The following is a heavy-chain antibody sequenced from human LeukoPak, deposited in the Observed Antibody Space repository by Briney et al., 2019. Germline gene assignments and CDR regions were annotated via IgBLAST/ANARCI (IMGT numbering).Heavy chain of an antibody. J-gene: IGHJ4*02. CDR2: IYYSGST. CDR1: GGSISSDDSY. D-gene: IGHD4-23*01. CDR3: ARDLLNEGNHLDY. Sequence: SQTLSLTCTVSGGSISSDDSYWSWIRQAPGKGLEWIGYIYYSGSTYYNPSLKSRVTISVDTSKNQFSLKLSSVTAADTAVYYCARDLLNEGNHLDYWGQGTLVTVSS. V-gene: IGHV4-30-4*01.